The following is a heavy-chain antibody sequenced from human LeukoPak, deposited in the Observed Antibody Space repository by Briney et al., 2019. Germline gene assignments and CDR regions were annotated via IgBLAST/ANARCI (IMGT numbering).Heavy chain of an antibody. CDR2: IYYSGST. CDR3: ARGGNYYDSSGPWFDP. CDR1: GGSISSYY. V-gene: IGHV4-59*12. J-gene: IGHJ5*02. D-gene: IGHD3-22*01. Sequence: SETLSLTCTVSGGSISSYYWSWIRQPPGKGLEWIGYIYYSGSTNYNPSLKSRVTISVDTSKNQFSLKLSSVTAADTAVYYCARGGNYYDSSGPWFDPWGQGTLVTVSS.